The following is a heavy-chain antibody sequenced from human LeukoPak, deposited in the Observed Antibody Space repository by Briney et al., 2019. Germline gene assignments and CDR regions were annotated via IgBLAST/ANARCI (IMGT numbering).Heavy chain of an antibody. CDR3: VRYDVEARRFDY. CDR1: GFSFSGYW. Sequence: GGSLRLSCAASGFSFSGYWMHWVCQAPGKGLVWVSRINNEGSGTDYADSVKGRFTISRVNVDNTLYLQMNSLSADDTAMYYCVRYDVEARRFDYWGQGTLVTVS. CDR2: INNEGSGT. V-gene: IGHV3-74*01. D-gene: IGHD1-1*01. J-gene: IGHJ4*02.